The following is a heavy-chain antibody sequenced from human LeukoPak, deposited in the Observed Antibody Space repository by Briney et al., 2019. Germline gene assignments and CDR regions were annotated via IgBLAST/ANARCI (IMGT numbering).Heavy chain of an antibody. CDR2: INHSGST. CDR1: GGSFSGYY. D-gene: IGHD6-13*01. V-gene: IGHV4-34*01. CDR3: AREEGDSSSWYLDEN. J-gene: IGHJ4*02. Sequence: SETLSLTCAVYGGSFSGYYWSWIRQPPGKGLEWIGEINHSGSTNYNPSLKSRVTISVDTSKNQFSLKLSSVTAADTAVYYCAREEGDSSSWYLDENWGQGTLVTVSS.